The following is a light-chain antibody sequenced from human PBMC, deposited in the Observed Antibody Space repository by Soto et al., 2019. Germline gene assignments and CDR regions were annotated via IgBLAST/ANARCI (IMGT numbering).Light chain of an antibody. Sequence: EIVLTQSPGTLSLPPGERATLSCRASQSVNSGYLAWYQQKHGQAPRLLIYAASTRVTGVPDRFSGGGSGTDFTLTISRVEPEDFAVYYCQQFGTSPRYTFGQGTKLEIK. CDR2: AAS. J-gene: IGKJ2*01. V-gene: IGKV3-20*01. CDR3: QQFGTSPRYT. CDR1: QSVNSGY.